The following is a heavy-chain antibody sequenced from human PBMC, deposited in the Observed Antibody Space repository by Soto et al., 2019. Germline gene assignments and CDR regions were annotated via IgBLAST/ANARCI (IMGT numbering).Heavy chain of an antibody. J-gene: IGHJ6*02. CDR3: AKWRGVGALYYYYGMDV. CDR2: ISGSGGST. CDR1: GFTFSSYA. D-gene: IGHD1-26*01. V-gene: IGHV3-23*01. Sequence: EVQLLESGGGLVQPGGSLRLSCAASGFTFSSYAMSWVRQAPGKGLEWVSAISGSGGSTYYADSVKGRFTISRDNSKNTPYLQMNSLRAEDTAVYYCAKWRGVGALYYYYGMDVWGQGTTVTVSS.